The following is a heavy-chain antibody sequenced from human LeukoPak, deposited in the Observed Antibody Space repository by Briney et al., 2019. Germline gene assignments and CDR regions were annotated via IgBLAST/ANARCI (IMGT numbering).Heavy chain of an antibody. CDR1: GYTLTELS. Sequence: ASVNVSCKVSGYTLTELSMHWVRQAPGKGLEWKGGFDPEDGETIYAQKFQGRVTMTEDTSTDTAYMELSSLRSEDTAVYYCATPTYGSGSYLDYWGQGTLVTVSS. J-gene: IGHJ4*02. CDR2: FDPEDGET. V-gene: IGHV1-24*01. CDR3: ATPTYGSGSYLDY. D-gene: IGHD3-10*01.